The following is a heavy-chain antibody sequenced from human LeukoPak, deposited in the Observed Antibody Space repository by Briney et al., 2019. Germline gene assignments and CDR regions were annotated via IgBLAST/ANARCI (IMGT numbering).Heavy chain of an antibody. V-gene: IGHV3-48*01. J-gene: IGHJ6*03. CDR1: GFTFRSYG. CDR3: ARIYDYSYYMDV. D-gene: IGHD5-12*01. CDR2: ISSSSSTI. Sequence: PGGSLRLSCTASGFTFRSYGMNWVRQTPGMGLEWVSYISSSSSTINYAESVKGRFTISRDNATNSVFLQMSSLRADDTAVYYCARIYDYSYYMDVWGKGTTVTVSS.